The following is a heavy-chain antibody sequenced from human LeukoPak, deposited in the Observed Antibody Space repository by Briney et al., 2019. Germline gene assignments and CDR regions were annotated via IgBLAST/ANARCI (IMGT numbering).Heavy chain of an antibody. Sequence: SETLSLTCTVSGGSISSGDYYWSWIRQPPGKGLEWIGYIYYSGSTYYNPSLKSRVTISVDTSKNQFSLKLSSVTAADTAVYYCARDSSGWFGESNWFDPWGQGTLVTVSS. CDR2: IYYSGST. J-gene: IGHJ5*02. CDR1: GGSISSGDYY. D-gene: IGHD3-10*01. CDR3: ARDSSGWFGESNWFDP. V-gene: IGHV4-30-4*01.